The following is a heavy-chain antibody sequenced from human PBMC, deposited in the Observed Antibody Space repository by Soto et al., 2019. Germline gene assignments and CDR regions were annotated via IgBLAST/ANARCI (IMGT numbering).Heavy chain of an antibody. J-gene: IGHJ5*02. Sequence: SETLSLTCTVSGGSVSSGSYYWSWIRQPPGKGLECVGYIYYSGSTNYNPSLKSRVTISVDTSKNQFSLKLSSVTAADTAVYYCAGVSSRENWFDPWGQGTLVTVSS. CDR1: GGSVSSGSYY. CDR2: IYYSGST. CDR3: AGVSSRENWFDP. V-gene: IGHV4-61*01.